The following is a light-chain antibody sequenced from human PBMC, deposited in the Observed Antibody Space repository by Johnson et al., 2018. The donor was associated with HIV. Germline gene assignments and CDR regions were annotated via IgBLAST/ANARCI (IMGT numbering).Light chain of an antibody. CDR1: SSNIGNNY. CDR3: GTWDGSLSAGAV. V-gene: IGLV1-51*02. J-gene: IGLJ1*01. CDR2: ENT. Sequence: QSVLTQPPSVSAAPGQKVTISCSGSSSNIGNNYVSWYQQLPGTAPKLLIYENTKRPPGIPDRFSGSKSGPSATLGIPGLQPGDEGDYYCGTWDGSLSAGAVFGTGTKVTVL.